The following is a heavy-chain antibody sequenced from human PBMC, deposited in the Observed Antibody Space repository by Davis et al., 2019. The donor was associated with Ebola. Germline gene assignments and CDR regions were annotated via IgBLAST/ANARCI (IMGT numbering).Heavy chain of an antibody. J-gene: IGHJ5*02. CDR3: ARGRIVVVPALNWFDP. V-gene: IGHV1-8*02. CDR1: GGTFSSYA. D-gene: IGHD2-2*01. Sequence: AASVKVSCKASGGTFSSYAISWVRQAPGQGLEWMGIINPSGGSTSYAQKFQGRVTMTRNTSISTAYMELSSLRSEDTAVYYCARGRIVVVPALNWFDPWGQGTLVTVSS. CDR2: INPSGGST.